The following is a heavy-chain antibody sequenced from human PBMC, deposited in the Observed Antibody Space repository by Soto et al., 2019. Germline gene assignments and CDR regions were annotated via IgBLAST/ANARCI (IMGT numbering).Heavy chain of an antibody. CDR2: IWYDGSNK. CDR1: EFTFSTYG. Sequence: QVQLVESGGGVVQPGRSLRLSCVASEFTFSTYGMHWVRQAPGKGLEWVAVIWYDGSNKEYADSVKGRFTISRDNSKNTLYLQMNSVRVEDTAVYYCARDFSYGMDVWGQGTTVTVSS. J-gene: IGHJ6*02. CDR3: ARDFSYGMDV. V-gene: IGHV3-33*01.